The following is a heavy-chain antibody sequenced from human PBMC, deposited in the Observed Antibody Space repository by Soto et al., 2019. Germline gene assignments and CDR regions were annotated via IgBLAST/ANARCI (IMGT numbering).Heavy chain of an antibody. J-gene: IGHJ3*02. Sequence: VASVKVSCKASGYTFTGYYMHWVRQAPGQGLEWMGWINPNSGGTNYAQKFQGRVTMTRDTSISTAYMELSRLRSDDTAVYYCARVVAVAGDAFDIWGQGTMVTVSS. CDR2: INPNSGGT. CDR3: ARVVAVAGDAFDI. CDR1: GYTFTGYY. V-gene: IGHV1-2*02. D-gene: IGHD6-19*01.